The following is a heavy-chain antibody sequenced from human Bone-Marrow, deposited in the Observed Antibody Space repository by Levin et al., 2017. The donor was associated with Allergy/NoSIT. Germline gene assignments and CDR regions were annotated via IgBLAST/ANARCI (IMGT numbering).Heavy chain of an antibody. CDR3: ARGLRFLEWPFDY. CDR1: GGSVSSGGYY. D-gene: IGHD3-3*01. J-gene: IGHJ4*02. V-gene: IGHV4-61*08. Sequence: SETLSLTCTVSGGSVSSGGYYWSWIRQPPGTGLEWIGYIYYSGSPKYNSSLKSRVTMSVDTSRNQFSLRLSSVTAADTAMYYCARGLRFLEWPFDYWGQGTLVTVSS. CDR2: IYYSGSP.